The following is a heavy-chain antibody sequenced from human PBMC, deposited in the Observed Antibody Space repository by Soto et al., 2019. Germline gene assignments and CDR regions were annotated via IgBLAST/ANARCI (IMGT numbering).Heavy chain of an antibody. J-gene: IGHJ4*02. CDR1: GYTFTGYY. V-gene: IGHV1-2*04. D-gene: IGHD2-2*01. CDR2: INPNSGGT. Sequence: ASVQVSCKASGYTFTGYYMHWVRQAPGQGLEWMGWINPNSGGTNYAQKFQGWATMTRDTSISTAYMELSRLRSDDTAVYYCARGSNIVVVPAAGTYFDYWGQGTLVTVSS. CDR3: ARGSNIVVVPAAGTYFDY.